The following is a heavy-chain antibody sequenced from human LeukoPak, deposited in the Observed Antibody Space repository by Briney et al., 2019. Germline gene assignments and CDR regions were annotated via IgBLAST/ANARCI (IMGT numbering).Heavy chain of an antibody. J-gene: IGHJ4*02. Sequence: GGSLRLSCAASGFTFSSYAMHWVRQAPGKGLEWVAIISYDGSKKYYADSVQGRFTISRDNSKSTLYLQMSSLRAEDTAVYYCARAYSSTWYGGYWGQGTLVTVSS. CDR2: ISYDGSKK. V-gene: IGHV3-30-3*01. CDR3: ARAYSSTWYGGY. CDR1: GFTFSSYA. D-gene: IGHD6-13*01.